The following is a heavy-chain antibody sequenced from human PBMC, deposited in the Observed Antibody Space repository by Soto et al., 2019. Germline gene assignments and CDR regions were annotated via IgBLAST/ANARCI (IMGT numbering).Heavy chain of an antibody. CDR3: AKLSHYDILTDGGSYYYYGMDV. Sequence: QVQLVESGGGVVQPGRSLRLSCAASGFTFSSYGMHWVRQAPGKGLEWVAVISYDGSNKYYADSVKGRFTISRDNSKNTLYLQMNSLRAEDTAVYYCAKLSHYDILTDGGSYYYYGMDVW. D-gene: IGHD3-9*01. V-gene: IGHV3-30*18. CDR1: GFTFSSYG. CDR2: ISYDGSNK. J-gene: IGHJ6*01.